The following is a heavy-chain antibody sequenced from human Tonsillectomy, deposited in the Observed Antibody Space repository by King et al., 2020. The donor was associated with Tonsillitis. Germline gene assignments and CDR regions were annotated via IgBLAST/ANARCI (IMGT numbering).Heavy chain of an antibody. Sequence: VQLQQWGAGLLKPSETLSLTCAVYGGSFSGYYWSWIRQPPGKGLEWIGEINHGGSTNYNPSLKSRVTISVDTSKNQFSLKLSSVTAADTAVYYCATRSRKAAAVGYWGQGTLVTVSS. D-gene: IGHD6-13*01. CDR2: INHGGST. J-gene: IGHJ4*02. CDR3: ATRSRKAAAVGY. CDR1: GGSFSGYY. V-gene: IGHV4-34*01.